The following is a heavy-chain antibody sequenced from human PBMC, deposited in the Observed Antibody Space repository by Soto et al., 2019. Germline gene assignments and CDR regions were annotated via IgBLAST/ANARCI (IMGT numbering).Heavy chain of an antibody. J-gene: IGHJ4*02. Sequence: QVQLVESGGGVVQPGRSLRLSCAASGFTFSSYGMHWVRQAPGKGLEWVAVISYDGSNKYYADSVKGRFTISRDNSKNTLYLQMNCLRAEDTAEYYCAKYQEQQLTTAPFDYWGQGTLVTVSS. CDR1: GFTFSSYG. CDR2: ISYDGSNK. D-gene: IGHD6-13*01. V-gene: IGHV3-30*18. CDR3: AKYQEQQLTTAPFDY.